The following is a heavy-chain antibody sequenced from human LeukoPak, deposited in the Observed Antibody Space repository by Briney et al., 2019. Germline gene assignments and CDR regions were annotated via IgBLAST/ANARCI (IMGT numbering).Heavy chain of an antibody. CDR3: AKGPIVVVPAAIRGAPCSFDY. J-gene: IGHJ4*02. CDR2: ISYDGSNK. CDR1: GFTFSSYA. V-gene: IGHV3-30-3*01. D-gene: IGHD2-2*01. Sequence: GGSLRLSCAASGFTFSSYAMHWVRQAPGKGLEWVAVISYDGSNKYYADSVKGRFTISRDNSKNTLYLQMNSLRAEDTAVYYCAKGPIVVVPAAIRGAPCSFDYWGQGTLVTVSS.